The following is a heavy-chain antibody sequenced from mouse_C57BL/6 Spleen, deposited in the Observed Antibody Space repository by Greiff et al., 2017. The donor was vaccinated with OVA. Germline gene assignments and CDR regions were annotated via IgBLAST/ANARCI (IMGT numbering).Heavy chain of an antibody. Sequence: VHVKQSGPELVKPGASVKISCKASGYSFTGYYMNWVKQSPEKSLEWIGEINPSTGGTTYNQKFKAKATLTVDKSSSTAYMQLKSLTSEDSAVYYCARNPDYGSSLDVWGTGTTVTVSS. J-gene: IGHJ1*03. CDR2: INPSTGGT. V-gene: IGHV1-42*01. D-gene: IGHD1-1*01. CDR1: GYSFTGYY. CDR3: ARNPDYGSSLDV.